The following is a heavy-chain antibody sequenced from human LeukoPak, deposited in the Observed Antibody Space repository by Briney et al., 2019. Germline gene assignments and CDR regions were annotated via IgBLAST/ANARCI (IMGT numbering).Heavy chain of an antibody. D-gene: IGHD6-19*01. CDR3: ARDVGRVAVAGTYYYYYGMDV. CDR1: GYTFTSYA. Sequence: ASVTVSCTASGYTFTSYAMNWVRQAPGQGLEWMGWINTNTGNPTYAQGFTGRFVFSLDTSVSTAYLQISSLKAEDTAVYYCARDVGRVAVAGTYYYYYGMDVWGQGTTVTVSS. CDR2: INTNTGNP. V-gene: IGHV7-4-1*02. J-gene: IGHJ6*02.